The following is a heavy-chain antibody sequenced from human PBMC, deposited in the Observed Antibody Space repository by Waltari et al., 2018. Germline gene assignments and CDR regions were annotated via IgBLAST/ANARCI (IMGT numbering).Heavy chain of an antibody. CDR3: ATYIGASVGTAAFDV. CDR2: VSSSGTT. Sequence: QLQLQESGPRLVRPSETLSLICRVSGVSITSNRHYWAWIRQSPGQGLEGVGTVSSSGTTYISPPLKSPVAVSRDTSKNQVSLILGSVTAADMAVYYCATYIGASVGTAAFDVWGQGTMVTVSS. CDR1: GVSITSNRHY. V-gene: IGHV4-39*01. J-gene: IGHJ3*01. D-gene: IGHD5-12*01.